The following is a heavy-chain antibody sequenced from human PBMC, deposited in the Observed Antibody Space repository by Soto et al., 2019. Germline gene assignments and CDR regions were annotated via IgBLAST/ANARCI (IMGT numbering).Heavy chain of an antibody. CDR2: IRNDGGTT. CDR3: TRRYCYNNGCLIDY. Sequence: EIQLLESGGGLVQPGGSLRLSCAASGFTFDAYQMSWVRQAPGKGLEWLSYIRNDGGTTYDADSLKDRFTVSRDNAKNSMYLQMKSLRVEDTGVYYCTRRYCYNNGCLIDYWGQGTLVTVSS. D-gene: IGHD3-16*02. CDR1: GFTFDAYQ. J-gene: IGHJ4*02. V-gene: IGHV3-48*03.